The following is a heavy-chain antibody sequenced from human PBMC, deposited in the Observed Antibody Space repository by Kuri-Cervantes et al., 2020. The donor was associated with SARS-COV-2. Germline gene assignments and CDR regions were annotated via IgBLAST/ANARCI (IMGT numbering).Heavy chain of an antibody. J-gene: IGHJ4*02. Sequence: GSLRLSCAVYGGSFSGYYWSWIRQPPGKGLEWIGEINHSGSTNYNPSLKSRATISVDTSKNQFSLKLSSVTAADTAVYYCASRYCSGGSCYGGPYYFDYWGQGTLVTVSS. CDR2: INHSGST. D-gene: IGHD2-15*01. V-gene: IGHV4-34*01. CDR1: GGSFSGYY. CDR3: ASRYCSGGSCYGGPYYFDY.